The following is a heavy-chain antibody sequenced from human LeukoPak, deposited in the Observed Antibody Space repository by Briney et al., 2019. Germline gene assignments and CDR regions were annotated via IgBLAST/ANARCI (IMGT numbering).Heavy chain of an antibody. J-gene: IGHJ1*01. V-gene: IGHV4-39*07. CDR2: INHSGST. CDR3: ARGPTYYYDSSGYSFFFQH. D-gene: IGHD3-22*01. Sequence: SETLSLTCTVSGGSISSRGYYWGWIRQPPGKGLEWIGEINHSGSTNYNPSLKSRVTISVDTSKNQFSLKLSSVTAADTAVYYCARGPTYYYDSSGYSFFFQHWGQGTLVTVSS. CDR1: GGSISSRGYY.